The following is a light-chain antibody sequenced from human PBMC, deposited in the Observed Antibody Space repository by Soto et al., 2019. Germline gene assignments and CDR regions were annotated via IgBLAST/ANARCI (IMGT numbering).Light chain of an antibody. J-gene: IGKJ5*01. CDR1: QSLLYSNGYNY. V-gene: IGKV2-28*01. CDR3: VQALQTIT. CDR2: LGS. Sequence: DIVMTQSPLSLPVTPGEPASISCRSSQSLLYSNGYNYLDWYLQKPGQSPQLLIYLGSNRASGVPDRFSGSGSGTDFTLKITRVEAEDVGLYYCVQALQTITFGQGTRLEIK.